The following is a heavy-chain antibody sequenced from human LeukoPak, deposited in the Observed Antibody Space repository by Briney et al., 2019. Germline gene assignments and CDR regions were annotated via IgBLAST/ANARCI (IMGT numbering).Heavy chain of an antibody. D-gene: IGHD2-2*01. CDR3: ARDLSYCSSTSCFPSDY. V-gene: IGHV1-2*02. Sequence: ASVKVSCKASGYTFTGYYMHWVRQAPGHGLEWMGWINPNSGATNYAQKFQGRVTMTRDTSISTAYMELSRLRSDDTAVYYCARDLSYCSSTSCFPSDYWGQGTLVTVSS. J-gene: IGHJ4*02. CDR2: INPNSGAT. CDR1: GYTFTGYY.